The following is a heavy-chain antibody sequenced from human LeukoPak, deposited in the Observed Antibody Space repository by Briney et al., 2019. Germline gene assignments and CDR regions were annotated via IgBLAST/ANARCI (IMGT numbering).Heavy chain of an antibody. CDR2: IYYSGST. CDR3: ARGWQLMVVDY. Sequence: PSETLSLTCTVSGGSISSSSHYWGWIRQPPGKGLEWIGSIYYSGSTYYNPSLKSRVTISVDTSKNQFSLKLSSVTAADTAVYYCARGWQLMVVDYWGQGTLVTVSS. V-gene: IGHV4-39*01. CDR1: GGSISSSSHY. D-gene: IGHD2-15*01. J-gene: IGHJ4*02.